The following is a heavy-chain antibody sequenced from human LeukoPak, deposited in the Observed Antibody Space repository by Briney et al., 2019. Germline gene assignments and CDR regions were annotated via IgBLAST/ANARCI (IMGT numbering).Heavy chain of an antibody. Sequence: SETLSLTCTVSGGSISSYYWSWIRQPPGKGLEWIGYIYTSGSTNYNPSLKSRVTISVDTSKNQFSLKLSSVTAADTAVYYCARLGSSWSDFDYWGQGTLVSVSS. J-gene: IGHJ4*02. CDR3: ARLGSSWSDFDY. CDR2: IYTSGST. CDR1: GGSISSYY. D-gene: IGHD6-13*01. V-gene: IGHV4-4*09.